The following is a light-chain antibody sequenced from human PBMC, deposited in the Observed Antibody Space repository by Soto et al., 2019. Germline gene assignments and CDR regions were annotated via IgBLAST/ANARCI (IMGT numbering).Light chain of an antibody. CDR3: QQYYSIPQT. CDR2: WAS. Sequence: DIVMTQSPDSLAVSLGERATINCKSSQSVLYSSNNKNYLAWYQQKPGQPPKLLIYWASTRESGVPDRFSGSGSGTDFTLTISSLQAEDGAVYYCQQYYSIPQTFGQGTKVEIK. J-gene: IGKJ1*01. V-gene: IGKV4-1*01. CDR1: QSVLYSSNNKNY.